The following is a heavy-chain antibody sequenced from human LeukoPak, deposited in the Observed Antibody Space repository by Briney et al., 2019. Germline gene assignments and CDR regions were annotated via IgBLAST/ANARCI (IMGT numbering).Heavy chain of an antibody. J-gene: IGHJ4*02. V-gene: IGHV4-31*03. CDR1: GGYISSGGYY. D-gene: IGHD3-22*01. Sequence: KASETLSLTCTVSGGYISSGGYYWSWIRQHPGKGLEWIGYIYYSGSTYYNPSLKSRVTISVDTSKNQFSLKLSSVTAADTAVYYCARVPRPGYYDSSGYKDYWGQGTLVTVSS. CDR3: ARVPRPGYYDSSGYKDY. CDR2: IYYSGST.